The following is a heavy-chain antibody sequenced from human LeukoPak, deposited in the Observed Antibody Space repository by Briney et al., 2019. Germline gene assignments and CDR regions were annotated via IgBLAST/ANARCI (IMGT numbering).Heavy chain of an antibody. Sequence: GGSLRLSCAAAGFTFDEYVMYWVRQAPGKGLEWVSLISGDGGTTSYADSVKGRFTISRDNSKNSLNLQMKSLRSEDTALYYCAKARRSGTHYSDFDFWGQGTLVTVSS. CDR2: ISGDGGTT. J-gene: IGHJ4*02. D-gene: IGHD1-26*01. CDR3: AKARRSGTHYSDFDF. CDR1: GFTFDEYV. V-gene: IGHV3-43*02.